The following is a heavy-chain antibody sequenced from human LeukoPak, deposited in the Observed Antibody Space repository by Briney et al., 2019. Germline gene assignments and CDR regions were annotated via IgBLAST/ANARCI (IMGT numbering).Heavy chain of an antibody. CDR3: ARGDREYYDSSGYFVH. V-gene: IGHV1-8*01. Sequence: ASVKVSCKASGYTFTSYDINWVRQATGQGLEWMGWMNPNSGNTGYAQKFQGRVTMTRNTSISTAYMELSSLRSEDTAVYYCARGDREYYDSSGYFVHWGQGTLVTVSS. CDR1: GYTFTSYD. J-gene: IGHJ4*02. CDR2: MNPNSGNT. D-gene: IGHD3-22*01.